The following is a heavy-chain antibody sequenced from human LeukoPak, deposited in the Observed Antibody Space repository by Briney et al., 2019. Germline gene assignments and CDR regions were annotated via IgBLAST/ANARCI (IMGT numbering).Heavy chain of an antibody. J-gene: IGHJ4*02. CDR2: LSNSGDSR. Sequence: GGSLRLSCAASGFTFSSYAMSWVRQAPGKGLEWVSGLSNSGDSRYYADSVQGRFTISRDNSKNTLYLQMNSLRAEDTAVYYCPKGTMIVVLAGYWGQGAMVTVSS. V-gene: IGHV3-23*01. D-gene: IGHD3-22*01. CDR1: GFTFSSYA. CDR3: PKGTMIVVLAGY.